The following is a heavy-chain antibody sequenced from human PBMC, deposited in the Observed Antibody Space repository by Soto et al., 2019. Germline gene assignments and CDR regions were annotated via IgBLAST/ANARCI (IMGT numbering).Heavy chain of an antibody. CDR2: INAGNGNT. Sequence: GASVKVSRKASWYTLNSFAMHLGRPAPRQKLEWMGWINAGNGNTKYSQKFQGRVTMTEDTSTDTAYMELSSLRSEDTAVYYCATPMVVTAIRGTYYFDYWGQGTLVTVSS. CDR1: WYTLNSFA. V-gene: IGHV1-3*01. J-gene: IGHJ4*02. CDR3: ATPMVVTAIRGTYYFDY. D-gene: IGHD2-21*02.